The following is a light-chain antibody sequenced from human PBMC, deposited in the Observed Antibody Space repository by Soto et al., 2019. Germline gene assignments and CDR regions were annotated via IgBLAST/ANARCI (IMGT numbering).Light chain of an antibody. CDR3: QQLYAYPIT. CDR1: QGISSY. V-gene: IGKV1-9*01. CDR2: AAS. Sequence: IQLTQSPSSLSASVGDRVTITCRASQGISSYLAWYQEKAGKAPKLLIYAASTLQSGVPSRFSGSGSGTDFTLTISSLQPEDFATYYCQQLYAYPITFGQGTRLEIK. J-gene: IGKJ5*01.